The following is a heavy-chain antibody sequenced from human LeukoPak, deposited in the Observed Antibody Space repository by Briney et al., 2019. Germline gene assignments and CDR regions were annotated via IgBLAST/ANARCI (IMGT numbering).Heavy chain of an antibody. J-gene: IGHJ4*02. CDR3: AKGITMIVVVTTVDY. Sequence: QTGGSLRLSCAASGFTFSSYGMHWVRQAPGKGLEWVAFIRYDGSNKYYADSVKGRFTISRDNSKNMLYLQMDSLRAEDTAVYYCAKGITMIVVVTTVDYWGQGTLVTVSS. CDR2: IRYDGSNK. CDR1: GFTFSSYG. D-gene: IGHD3-22*01. V-gene: IGHV3-30*02.